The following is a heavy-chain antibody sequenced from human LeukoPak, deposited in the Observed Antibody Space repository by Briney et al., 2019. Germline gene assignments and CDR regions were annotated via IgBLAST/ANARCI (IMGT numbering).Heavy chain of an antibody. D-gene: IGHD3-22*01. CDR1: GFTFDDYA. V-gene: IGHV3-43*02. CDR2: ISGVGGST. J-gene: IGHJ4*02. CDR3: AKDITPYYYDSSGYEASFDY. Sequence: GGSLRLSCAASGFTFDDYAMHWVRPAPGKGLEWVSLISGVGGSTYYADSVKGRFTISRDNSKNSLYLQMNSLRTEDTALYYCAKDITPYYYDSSGYEASFDYWGQGTLVTVSS.